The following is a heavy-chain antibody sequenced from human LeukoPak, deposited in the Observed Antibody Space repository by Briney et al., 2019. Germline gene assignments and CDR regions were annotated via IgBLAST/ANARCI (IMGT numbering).Heavy chain of an antibody. D-gene: IGHD3-22*01. V-gene: IGHV1-2*02. CDR3: ARAPTTYYYDSSGYYFRYYFDY. J-gene: IGHJ4*02. CDR1: GYTFTGYY. CDR2: INPNSGGT. Sequence: EASVKVSCKASGYTFTGYYMHWVRQAPGQGLEWMGWINPNSGGTNYAQKFQGRVTMTRDTSISTAYMELSRLRSDDTAVYYCARAPTTYYYDSSGYYFRYYFDYWGQGTLVTVSS.